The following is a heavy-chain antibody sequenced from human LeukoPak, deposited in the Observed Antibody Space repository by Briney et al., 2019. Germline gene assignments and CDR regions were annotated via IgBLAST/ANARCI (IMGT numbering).Heavy chain of an antibody. CDR1: GFTFTNYW. J-gene: IGHJ4*02. CDR3: ARIGYSSSSFDY. V-gene: IGHV3-7*01. Sequence: PGGSLRLSCAASGFTFTNYWMSWVRQAPGKGLEWVANIKQDGSEKDYVDTLKGRFTISRDNAQNSVYLQMNSLRAEDTGVYSCARIGYSSSSFDYWGRGTLVTVSS. D-gene: IGHD6-13*01. CDR2: IKQDGSEK.